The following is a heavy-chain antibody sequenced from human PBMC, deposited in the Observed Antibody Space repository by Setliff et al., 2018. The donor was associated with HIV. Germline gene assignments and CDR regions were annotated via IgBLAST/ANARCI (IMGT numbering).Heavy chain of an antibody. CDR1: GGNFGNSA. D-gene: IGHD1-26*01. CDR2: ISAYNGNT. V-gene: IGHV1-18*01. Sequence: ASVKVSCKASGGNFGNSAIGWVRQAPGQGLEWVGGISAYNGNTNYAQKLQGRVTMTTDTSTSTAYMELRSLRSDDTAVYYCAREGTPGGSYYVLWGQGTLVTVSS. CDR3: AREGTPGGSYYVL. J-gene: IGHJ4*02.